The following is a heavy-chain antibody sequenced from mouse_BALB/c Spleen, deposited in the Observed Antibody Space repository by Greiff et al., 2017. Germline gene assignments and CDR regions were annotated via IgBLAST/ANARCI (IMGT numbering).Heavy chain of an antibody. CDR1: GFAFSSYD. D-gene: IGHD2-10*01. CDR2: ISSGGGST. CDR3: ARTYYGNYGYAMDY. Sequence: EVQRVESGGGLVKPGGSLKLSCAASGFAFSSYDMSWVRQTPEKRLEWVAYISSGGGSTYYPDTVKGRFTISRDNAKNTLYLQMSSLKSEDTAMYYCARTYYGNYGYAMDYWGQGTSVTVSS. V-gene: IGHV5-12-1*01. J-gene: IGHJ4*01.